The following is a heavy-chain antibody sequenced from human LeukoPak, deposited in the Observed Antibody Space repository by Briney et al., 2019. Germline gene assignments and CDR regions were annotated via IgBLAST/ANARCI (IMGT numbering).Heavy chain of an antibody. J-gene: IGHJ6*03. Sequence: SETLSLTCAVYGGSFSGYYWSWIRQPPGKGLEWIGEINHSGSTNYNPSLKSRVTISVDTSKNQFSLKLSSVTAADTAVYYCARRPTYYYGSGSYYTLRFDYYYYMDVWGKGTTVTISS. CDR2: INHSGST. D-gene: IGHD3-10*01. CDR3: ARRPTYYYGSGSYYTLRFDYYYYMDV. CDR1: GGSFSGYY. V-gene: IGHV4-34*01.